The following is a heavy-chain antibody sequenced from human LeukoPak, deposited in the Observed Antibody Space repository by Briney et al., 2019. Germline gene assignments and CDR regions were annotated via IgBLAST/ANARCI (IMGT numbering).Heavy chain of an antibody. Sequence: GGSLRLSCAASGFTFDDYGMSWVRQAPGKGLEWVSGINLNGGSTGYADSVKGRFTISRDNAKNSLYLQMNSLRAEDTAVYYCARDSNDYMDVWDKGTTVTISS. CDR2: INLNGGST. CDR1: GFTFDDYG. J-gene: IGHJ6*03. CDR3: ARDSNDYMDV. V-gene: IGHV3-20*04.